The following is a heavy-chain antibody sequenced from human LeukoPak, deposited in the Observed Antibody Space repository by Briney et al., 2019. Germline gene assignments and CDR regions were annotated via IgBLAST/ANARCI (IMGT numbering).Heavy chain of an antibody. V-gene: IGHV4-61*02. CDR2: SYTSGST. CDR3: ARRTSNPVGAIDY. Sequence: PSETLSLTCTVSGGSINSDSYQWRWIRQPAGKGMEWIGRSYTSGSTNYNPSLKNRATISVDTSKNHFSLNLRSVTAADTAVYYCARRTSNPVGAIDYWGQGTLVTVSS. J-gene: IGHJ4*02. CDR1: GGSINSDSYQ. D-gene: IGHD1-26*01.